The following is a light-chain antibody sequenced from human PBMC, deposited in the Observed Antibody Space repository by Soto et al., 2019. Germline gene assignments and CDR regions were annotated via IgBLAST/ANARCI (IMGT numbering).Light chain of an antibody. CDR3: RSYTSDGRV. V-gene: IGLV2-14*01. CDR2: EVS. J-gene: IGLJ1*01. Sequence: QSALTQPASVSGSPGQSITISCTGTSSDVGGYNYVSWYQQHPGKAPKLMIYEVSNRPSGVSNRFSGSKSGNTASLTISGVQAEDEADYYCRSYTSDGRVFGTGTKLTVL. CDR1: SSDVGGYNY.